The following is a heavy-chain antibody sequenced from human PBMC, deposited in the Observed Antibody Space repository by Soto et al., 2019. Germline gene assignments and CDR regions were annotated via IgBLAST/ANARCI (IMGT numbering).Heavy chain of an antibody. V-gene: IGHV4-38-2*01. Sequence: TSETLSLTCAVSGYSIASGDYWAWIRQSPGKGLEWIGSIYHAGSVYYNPSLNSRVAVSLDTSKNHFSLKLTSVTAADTAVYYCARTFDYYGMDVWGQGTTVTVSS. CDR1: GYSIASGDY. CDR3: ARTFDYYGMDV. J-gene: IGHJ6*02. CDR2: IYHAGSV.